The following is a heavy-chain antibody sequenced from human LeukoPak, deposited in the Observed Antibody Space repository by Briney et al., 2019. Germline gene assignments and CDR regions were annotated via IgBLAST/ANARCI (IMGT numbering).Heavy chain of an antibody. CDR1: GGSISSYY. J-gene: IGHJ4*02. CDR2: IYYSGST. D-gene: IGHD3-9*01. Sequence: PSETLSLTCTVSGGSISSYYWSWIRQPPGKGLEWIGYIYYSGSTNYNPSLKSRVTISVDTSENQFSLKLSSVTAADTAEYYCARQYRVYDILTGYYGGYFDYWGQGTLVTVSS. CDR3: ARQYRVYDILTGYYGGYFDY. V-gene: IGHV4-59*08.